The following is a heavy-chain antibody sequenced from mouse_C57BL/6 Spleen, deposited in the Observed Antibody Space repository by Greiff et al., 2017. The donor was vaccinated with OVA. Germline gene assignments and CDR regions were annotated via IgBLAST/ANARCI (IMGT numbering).Heavy chain of an antibody. D-gene: IGHD1-1*01. Sequence: VQLQQSGAELVRPGASVTLSCKASGYTFTDYEMHWVKQTPVHGLEWIGAIDPETGGTAYNQKFKGKAILTADKSSSTAYMELRSLTSEDSAVYYCTLYCYGSSLYYFDYWGQGTTLTVSS. CDR2: IDPETGGT. V-gene: IGHV1-15*01. CDR1: GYTFTDYE. CDR3: TLYCYGSSLYYFDY. J-gene: IGHJ2*01.